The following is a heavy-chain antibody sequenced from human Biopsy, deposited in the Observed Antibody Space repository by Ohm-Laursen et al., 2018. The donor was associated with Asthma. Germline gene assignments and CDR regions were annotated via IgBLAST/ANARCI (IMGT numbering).Heavy chain of an antibody. D-gene: IGHD1-26*01. CDR1: GFTFSNYG. V-gene: IGHV3-30*18. Sequence: LSLTCAASGFTFSNYGMHWVRQAPGKGLDWVAVISFDGSNKNYTDSVKGRFTISRDNSRNMLHLQMNSLRAGDTAVYYCAKDVFPGWELRRGPDYWGQGTLVTVSS. CDR3: AKDVFPGWELRRGPDY. J-gene: IGHJ4*02. CDR2: ISFDGSNK.